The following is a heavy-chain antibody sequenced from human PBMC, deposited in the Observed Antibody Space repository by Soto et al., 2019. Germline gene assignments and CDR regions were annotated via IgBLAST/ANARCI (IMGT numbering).Heavy chain of an antibody. CDR3: AGIGELFDY. Sequence: GGSLRLSCAASGFTLSSYGMHWVRQAPGKGLEWVAVISYDGSNKYYADSVKGRFTISRDNSKNTLYLQMNSLRAEDTAVYYCAGIGELFDYWGQGTLVTVSS. CDR1: GFTLSSYG. CDR2: ISYDGSNK. J-gene: IGHJ4*02. V-gene: IGHV3-30*03. D-gene: IGHD3-10*01.